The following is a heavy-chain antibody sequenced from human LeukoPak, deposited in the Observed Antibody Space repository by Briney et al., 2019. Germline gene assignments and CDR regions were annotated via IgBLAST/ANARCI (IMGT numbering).Heavy chain of an antibody. D-gene: IGHD3-3*01. V-gene: IGHV3-21*01. CDR2: TSSSSSYI. CDR3: ARDTRSGRYFDY. J-gene: IGHJ4*02. Sequence: GGSLRLSCAASGFTSSSYSMNWVRQAPGKGLEWVSSTSSSSSYIYYADSVKGRFTISRDNAKNSLYLQMNSLRAEDTAVYYCARDTRSGRYFDYWGQGTLVTVSS. CDR1: GFTSSSYS.